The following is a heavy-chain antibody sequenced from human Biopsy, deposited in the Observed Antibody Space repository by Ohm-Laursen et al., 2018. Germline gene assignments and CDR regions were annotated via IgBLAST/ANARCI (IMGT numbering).Heavy chain of an antibody. Sequence: SDTLSLTWTVSGGSISSYYWRWIRQPPGKGLEWIGYIYYTGRTNYNPSLKSRVTISVDTSMNHLSLRLTSVTAADTAVYYCARHAPSYSGSYWRYFDLWGRGTLGTVSS. D-gene: IGHD1-26*01. CDR1: GGSISSYY. CDR2: IYYTGRT. J-gene: IGHJ2*01. CDR3: ARHAPSYSGSYWRYFDL. V-gene: IGHV4-59*08.